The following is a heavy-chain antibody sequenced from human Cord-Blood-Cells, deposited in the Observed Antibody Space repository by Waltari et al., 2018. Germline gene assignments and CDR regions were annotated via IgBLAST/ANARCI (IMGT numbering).Heavy chain of an antibody. CDR1: GFTVSSHY. J-gene: IGHJ3*02. Sequence: EVQLVESGGGLVQPGGSLRLSCAASGFTVSSHYMSWVRQAPGKGLEWVSGIYSGGSTDYADSVKGRFTISRHNSKNTLYLQMNSLRAEDTAVYYCARDYSYGDAFDIWGQGTMVTVSS. CDR2: IYSGGST. V-gene: IGHV3-53*04. D-gene: IGHD5-18*01. CDR3: ARDYSYGDAFDI.